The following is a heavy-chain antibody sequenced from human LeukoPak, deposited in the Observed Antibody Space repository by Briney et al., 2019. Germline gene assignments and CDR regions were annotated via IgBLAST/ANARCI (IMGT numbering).Heavy chain of an antibody. CDR1: GYTFTSYG. Sequence: ASVKVSCKASGYTFTSYGISWVRQAPGQGLEWMGWISAYNGNTNYAQKLQGRVTMTTDTSTSTAYMELRSLRSDDTAVYYCAHQESSSWYVGRFDPWGQGTLVTVSS. CDR2: ISAYNGNT. CDR3: AHQESSSWYVGRFDP. V-gene: IGHV1-18*01. J-gene: IGHJ5*02. D-gene: IGHD6-13*01.